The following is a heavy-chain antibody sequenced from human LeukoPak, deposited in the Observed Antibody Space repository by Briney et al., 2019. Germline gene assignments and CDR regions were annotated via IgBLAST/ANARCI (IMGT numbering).Heavy chain of an antibody. Sequence: GGSLRLSCAASGFTFSNYDMTWVRQAPGKGLEWVSAINGSGGSTYYGDSVKGRFTISRDNSRNTLYLQMNNLKAEDTAVYYCAKDPGPPNVFDPWGQGTLVTVSS. J-gene: IGHJ5*02. CDR2: INGSGGST. V-gene: IGHV3-23*01. CDR3: AKDPGPPNVFDP. CDR1: GFTFSNYD.